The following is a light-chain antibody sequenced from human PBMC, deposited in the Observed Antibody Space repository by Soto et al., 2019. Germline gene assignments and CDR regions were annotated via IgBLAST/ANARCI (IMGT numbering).Light chain of an antibody. V-gene: IGKV3-20*01. CDR1: QSIDNNY. CDR2: GAY. J-gene: IGKJ1*01. Sequence: EILLTHSLGTLSLSPGSRYTLSCRASQSIDNNYLAWYQQKPGQAPRLVIYGAYTRATDIPARFSASGSGTDFTLTISRLEPEDFAVYYCQQYSRAPLTFGQGPKVDIK. CDR3: QQYSRAPLT.